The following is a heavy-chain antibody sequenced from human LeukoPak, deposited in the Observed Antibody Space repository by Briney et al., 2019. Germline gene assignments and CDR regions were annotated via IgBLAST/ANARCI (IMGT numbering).Heavy chain of an antibody. D-gene: IGHD3-10*01. CDR2: IYYSGST. CDR1: GGSISSSSYY. V-gene: IGHV4-39*07. Sequence: SSETLSLTCTVSGGSISSSSYYWGWIRQPPGKGLEWIGSIYYSGSTYYNPSLKSRVTISVDTSKNQFSLKLSSVTAADTAVYYCARELTYYYGSGSYPVYWGQGTLVTVSS. CDR3: ARELTYYYGSGSYPVY. J-gene: IGHJ4*02.